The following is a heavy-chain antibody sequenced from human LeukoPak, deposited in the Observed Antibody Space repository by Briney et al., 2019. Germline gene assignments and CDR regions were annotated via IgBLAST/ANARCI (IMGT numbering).Heavy chain of an antibody. CDR3: ARDLEGGGWYRHYYYYMDV. D-gene: IGHD6-19*01. Sequence: GGSLRLSCAASGFTFSSYWMSWVRQAPGKGLEWVANIKQDGSEKYYVDSVKGRFTISRDNAKNSLYLQMNSLRAEDTAVYYCARDLEGGGWYRHYYYYMDVWGKGTTLTVPS. V-gene: IGHV3-7*01. J-gene: IGHJ6*03. CDR1: GFTFSSYW. CDR2: IKQDGSEK.